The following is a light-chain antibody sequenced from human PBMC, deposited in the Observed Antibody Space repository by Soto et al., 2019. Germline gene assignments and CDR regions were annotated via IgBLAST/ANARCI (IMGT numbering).Light chain of an antibody. CDR3: QQYGSSPYT. CDR1: QSVNSY. J-gene: IGKJ2*01. Sequence: EIVLTQSPATLSLSPGERATLSCTASQSVNSYLAWYQHRPGQAPRLLMYGASSRATGIPDRFSGTGSGTDFTLTISRLEPEDFAVYYCQQYGSSPYTFGLGTKLEIK. V-gene: IGKV3-20*01. CDR2: GAS.